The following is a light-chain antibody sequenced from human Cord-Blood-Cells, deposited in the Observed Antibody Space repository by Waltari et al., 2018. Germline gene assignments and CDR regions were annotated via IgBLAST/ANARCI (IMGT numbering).Light chain of an antibody. CDR2: DAS. CDR1: QSISSL. Sequence: DSPMSQSPSTLSASVGDRVTITCRASQSISSLLAWYHQKPGKAPKLLIYDASSLESGVPSRFIGSGSGTEFTLTISSLQPDDFATYYCQQYNSYSWTFGQGTKVEIK. CDR3: QQYNSYSWT. J-gene: IGKJ1*01. V-gene: IGKV1-5*01.